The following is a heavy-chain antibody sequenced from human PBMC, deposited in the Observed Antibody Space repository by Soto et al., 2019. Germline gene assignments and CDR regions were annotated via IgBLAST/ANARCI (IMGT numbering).Heavy chain of an antibody. CDR2: IWYDGNNK. CDR1: GFTFSNSG. V-gene: IGHV3-33*01. D-gene: IGHD6-13*01. Sequence: QVQLVESGGGVVQLGRSLRLSCAASGFTFSNSGMHWVRQAPGKGLEWVAVIWYDGNNKFYADSVKGRFTISRDNSRNMLYLQMNSLRADDTALYYCASRIAAARPFDVWGQGTMVTVSS. J-gene: IGHJ3*01. CDR3: ASRIAAARPFDV.